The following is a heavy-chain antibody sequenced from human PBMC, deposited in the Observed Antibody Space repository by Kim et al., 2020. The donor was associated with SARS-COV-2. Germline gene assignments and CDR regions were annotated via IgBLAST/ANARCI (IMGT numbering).Heavy chain of an antibody. Sequence: GGSLRPSCAASGFTFSSYAMHWVRQAPGKGLEWVAVISYDGSNKYYADSVKGRFTISRDNSKNTLYLQMNSLRAEDTAVYYCARVAYGDYPYYYYYGMDVWGQGTTVTVSS. CDR2: ISYDGSNK. J-gene: IGHJ6*02. V-gene: IGHV3-30*04. CDR3: ARVAYGDYPYYYYYGMDV. D-gene: IGHD4-17*01. CDR1: GFTFSSYA.